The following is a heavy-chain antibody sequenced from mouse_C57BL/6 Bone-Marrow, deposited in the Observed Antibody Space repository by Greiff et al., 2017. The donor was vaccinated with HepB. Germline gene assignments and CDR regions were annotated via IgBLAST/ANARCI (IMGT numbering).Heavy chain of an antibody. V-gene: IGHV5-4*01. Sequence: EVKLVESGGGLVKPGGSLKLSCAASGFTFSSYAMSWVRQTPEKRLEWVATISDGGSYTYYPDNVKGRFTISRDNAKNNLYLQMSHMKSEDTAMYDWARDPPYYYGSSYCDYGGKGTTLTGSS. CDR2: ISDGGSYT. CDR3: ARDPPYYYGSSYCDY. J-gene: IGHJ2*01. D-gene: IGHD1-1*01. CDR1: GFTFSSYA.